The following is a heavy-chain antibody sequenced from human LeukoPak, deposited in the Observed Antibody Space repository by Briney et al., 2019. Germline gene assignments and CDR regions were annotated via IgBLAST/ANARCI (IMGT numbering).Heavy chain of an antibody. CDR1: GFTFSSYS. CDR3: ARDPPVPYNYYNYGMDV. J-gene: IGHJ6*02. D-gene: IGHD2-2*01. Sequence: PGGSLRLSCAASGFTFSSYSMNWVRQAPGKGLEWVSSISSSSSYIYYADSVKGRFTISRDNAKNSLYLQMNSLRAEDTAVYYCARDPPVPYNYYNYGMDVWGQGTTVTVSS. CDR2: ISSSSSYI. V-gene: IGHV3-21*01.